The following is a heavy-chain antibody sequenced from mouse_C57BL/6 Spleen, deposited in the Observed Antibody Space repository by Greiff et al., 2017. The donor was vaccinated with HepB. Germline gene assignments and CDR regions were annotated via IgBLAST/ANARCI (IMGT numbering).Heavy chain of an antibody. J-gene: IGHJ3*01. V-gene: IGHV1-76*01. CDR2: IYPGSGNT. CDR3: ARRGDDYPWFAY. D-gene: IGHD2-4*01. Sequence: VQLQQSGAELVRPGASVKLSCKASGYTFTDYYINWVKQRPGQGLEWIARIYPGSGNTYYNEKFKGKATLTAEKSSSTAYMQLSSLTSEDSAVYCCARRGDDYPWFAYWGQGTLVTVSA. CDR1: GYTFTDYY.